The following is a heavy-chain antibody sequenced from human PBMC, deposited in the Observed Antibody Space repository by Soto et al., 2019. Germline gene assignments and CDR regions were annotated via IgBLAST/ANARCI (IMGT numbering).Heavy chain of an antibody. V-gene: IGHV3-48*02. CDR2: ISSSSSTI. J-gene: IGHJ3*02. Sequence: GGSMRLSCAASGFTFGSYSMNWVRQAPGKGLEWVSYISSSSSTIYYADSVKGRFTISRDNAKNSLYLQMNSLRDEDTAVYYCARDYQYCSGGSCYQVRDRVSEAKGFDI. CDR3: ARDYQYCSGGSCYQVRDRVSEAKGFDI. D-gene: IGHD2-15*01. CDR1: GFTFGSYS.